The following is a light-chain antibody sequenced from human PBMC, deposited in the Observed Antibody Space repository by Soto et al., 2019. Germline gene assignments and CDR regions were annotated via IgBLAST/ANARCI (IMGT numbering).Light chain of an antibody. V-gene: IGKV3-20*01. CDR3: QHDGSPPLYN. CDR2: GAS. Sequence: EIVLTQSPGTLSLSPGEGATLSCRASQSVSSTYLAWYQQKHGQAPRLLIYGASNSPTDITDRFSCSGSGTDFTLTISRLEPEDFAVYYCQHDGSPPLYNFSQGTKLEIK. CDR1: QSVSSTY. J-gene: IGKJ2*01.